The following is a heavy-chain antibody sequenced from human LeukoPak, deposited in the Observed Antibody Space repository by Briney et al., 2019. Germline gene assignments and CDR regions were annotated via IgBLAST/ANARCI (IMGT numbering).Heavy chain of an antibody. V-gene: IGHV4-4*07. Sequence: SETLSLTCTVSGGSISSYYWSWIRQPAGKGLEWIGRIYTSGSTNYNPSLKSRVTMSVDTSKNLFSLKLSSVTAADTAVYYCAREEDCSSTSCYYFAYWGQGTLVTVSS. CDR3: AREEDCSSTSCYYFAY. D-gene: IGHD2-2*01. CDR1: GGSISSYY. CDR2: IYTSGST. J-gene: IGHJ4*02.